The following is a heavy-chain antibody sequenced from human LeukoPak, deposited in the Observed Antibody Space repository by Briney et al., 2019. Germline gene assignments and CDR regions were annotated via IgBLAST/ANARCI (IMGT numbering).Heavy chain of an antibody. Sequence: GGSLRLSCAASGLTFSSYALSWVRQAPGRGLDWVSSISVGSTTYYLVSVKGRFTISRDNSKSTLYLQMHSLRAEDTAVYYCARDGWYSSRYGMDVWGQGTTVTVSS. CDR2: ISVGSTT. J-gene: IGHJ6*02. D-gene: IGHD6-13*01. CDR3: ARDGWYSSRYGMDV. V-gene: IGHV3-23*01. CDR1: GLTFSSYA.